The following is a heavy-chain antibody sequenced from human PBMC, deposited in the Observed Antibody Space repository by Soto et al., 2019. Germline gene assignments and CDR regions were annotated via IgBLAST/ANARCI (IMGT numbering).Heavy chain of an antibody. Sequence: QLQLQESGAGLVKPSQTLSLTCAVSGGSISSGGYSWVWIRQPPGKGLEWIGYIYHSGSTYYNPSLKSRVTITIDRSKNQFSLKLSSVTAEDTAVYYCARVPDYWGNGILVTVCS. J-gene: IGHJ4*01. V-gene: IGHV4-30-2*01. CDR1: GGSISSGGYS. CDR3: ARVPDY. D-gene: IGHD2-2*01. CDR2: IYHSGST.